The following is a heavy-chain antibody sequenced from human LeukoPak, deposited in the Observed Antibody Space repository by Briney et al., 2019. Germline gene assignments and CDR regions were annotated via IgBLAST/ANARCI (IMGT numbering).Heavy chain of an antibody. V-gene: IGHV1-2*02. CDR3: ATIYSSSGSLYFDY. Sequence: ASVKVSCKASGYTFTGYYMHWVRQAPGQGLEWMGWINPNSGGTNYAQKFQGRVTMTRDTPISTAYMELSRLRSDDTAVYYCATIYSSSGSLYFDYWGQGTLVTVSS. CDR1: GYTFTGYY. D-gene: IGHD6-13*01. CDR2: INPNSGGT. J-gene: IGHJ4*02.